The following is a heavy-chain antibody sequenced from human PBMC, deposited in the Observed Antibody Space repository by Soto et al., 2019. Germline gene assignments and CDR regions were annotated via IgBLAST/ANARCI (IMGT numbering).Heavy chain of an antibody. Sequence: GESLKISCKGSGYSFSSYWIGWVRQMPGKGLEWMGFIYPGDSETRYSPSFQGQVTISVDKSISTAYLQWSSLKASDTAIYYCARDYDYALDYCGQGTLVTVSS. CDR3: ARDYDYALDY. J-gene: IGHJ4*02. CDR1: GYSFSSYW. CDR2: IYPGDSET. D-gene: IGHD3-16*01. V-gene: IGHV5-51*01.